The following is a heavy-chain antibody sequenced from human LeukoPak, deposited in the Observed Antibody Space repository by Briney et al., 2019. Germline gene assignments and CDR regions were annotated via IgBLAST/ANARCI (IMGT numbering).Heavy chain of an antibody. D-gene: IGHD1-7*01. CDR2: IRSKAYGGTT. V-gene: IGHV3-49*03. CDR3: TTRGPTGTTWFDP. Sequence: GGSLRLSCTASGFTFGDYTMSWFRQTPGKGLEWVGFIRSKAYGGTTEYAASVKGRSTISRDDSKSIAYLQMNSLKTEDTAVYYCTTRGPTGTTWFDPWGQGTLVTVSS. J-gene: IGHJ5*02. CDR1: GFTFGDYT.